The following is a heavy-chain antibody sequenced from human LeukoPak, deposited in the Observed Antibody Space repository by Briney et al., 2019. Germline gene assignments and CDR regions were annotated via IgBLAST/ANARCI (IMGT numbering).Heavy chain of an antibody. D-gene: IGHD3-10*01. Sequence: ASVKVSCKDSGGTFSSYAISWVRQAPGQGLEWMGRITPIFGTANYAQKFQGRVTITTDESTSTAYQELSSLRSEDTALYYCARGQKGQYYYGSGSYFGYWGQGTLLTVSS. J-gene: IGHJ4*02. CDR3: ARGQKGQYYYGSGSYFGY. CDR2: ITPIFGTA. V-gene: IGHV1-69*05. CDR1: GGTFSSYA.